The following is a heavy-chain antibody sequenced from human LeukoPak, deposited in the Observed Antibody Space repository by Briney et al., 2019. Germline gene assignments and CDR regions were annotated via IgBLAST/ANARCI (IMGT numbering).Heavy chain of an antibody. CDR1: GFTFSSYA. V-gene: IGHV3-23*01. J-gene: IGHJ4*02. CDR3: AKAEGYDILTGLDY. D-gene: IGHD3-9*01. Sequence: GGSLRLSCATSGFTFSSYAMSWVRQAPGKGLEWVSGIGASGGSTYYADSVKGRFTISRDNSKNTLYLQMNSLRTEDTAVYYCAKAEGYDILTGLDYWGREPWSPSPQ. CDR2: IGASGGST.